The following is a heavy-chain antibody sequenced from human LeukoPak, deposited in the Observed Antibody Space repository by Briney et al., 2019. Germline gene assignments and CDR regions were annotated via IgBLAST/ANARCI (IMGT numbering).Heavy chain of an antibody. Sequence: GASVKVSCKASGYTFTTYGISWVRQAPGQGLEWMGWITAYNGNTNYAQRLQGRVTMTTDTSTSTAYMELRSLRSDDTAVYYCARVAEDPYYYYYIDVWGKGITVTVSS. J-gene: IGHJ6*03. CDR2: ITAYNGNT. CDR3: ARVAEDPYYYYYIDV. CDR1: GYTFTTYG. D-gene: IGHD2-21*01. V-gene: IGHV1-18*01.